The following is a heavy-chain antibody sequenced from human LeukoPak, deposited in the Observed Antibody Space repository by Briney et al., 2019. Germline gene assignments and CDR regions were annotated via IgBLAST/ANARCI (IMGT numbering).Heavy chain of an antibody. CDR1: GFTVSSNY. Sequence: GGSLRLSCAASGFTVSSNYMSWVRQAPGKGLEWVSVIYSGGGTYYADSVKGRFTISRDNSKNTLYLQMNSLRAEDTAVYYCAKGQTLWFGEWYDAFDIWGQGTMVTVSS. V-gene: IGHV3-66*01. J-gene: IGHJ3*02. CDR2: IYSGGGT. CDR3: AKGQTLWFGEWYDAFDI. D-gene: IGHD3-10*01.